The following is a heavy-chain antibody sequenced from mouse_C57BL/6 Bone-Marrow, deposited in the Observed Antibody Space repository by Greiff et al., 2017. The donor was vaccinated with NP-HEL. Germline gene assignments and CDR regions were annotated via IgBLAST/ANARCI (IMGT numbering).Heavy chain of an antibody. CDR2: ISNGGGST. V-gene: IGHV5-12*01. CDR3: ARHSKGAMDY. CDR1: GFTFSDYY. D-gene: IGHD2-5*01. Sequence: EVKLQESGGGLVQPGGSLKLSCAASGFTFSDYYMYWVRQTPEKRLEWVAYISNGGGSTYYPDTVKGRFTISRDNAKNTLYLQMSRLKSEDTAMYYCARHSKGAMDYWGQGTSVTVSS. J-gene: IGHJ4*01.